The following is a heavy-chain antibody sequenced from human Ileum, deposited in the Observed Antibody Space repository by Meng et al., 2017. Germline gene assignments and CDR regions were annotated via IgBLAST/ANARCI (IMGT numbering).Heavy chain of an antibody. CDR3: ARDWAYCGGDCYSGEGYFDL. Sequence: SVKVSCKASGGTFSSYAISWVRQAPGQGLEWMGGIIPIFGTANYAQKFQGRVTITADESTSTAYMELSSLRSEDTAVYYCARDWAYCGGDCYSGEGYFDLWGRGTLVTVYS. CDR2: IIPIFGTA. V-gene: IGHV1-69*13. CDR1: GGTFSSYA. J-gene: IGHJ2*01. D-gene: IGHD2-21*02.